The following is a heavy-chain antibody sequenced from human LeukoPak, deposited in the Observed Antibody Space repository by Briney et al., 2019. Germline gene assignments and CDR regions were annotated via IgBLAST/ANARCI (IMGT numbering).Heavy chain of an antibody. CDR3: ASYGDSSGYDDY. CDR1: GGSISSSSYY. Sequence: SETLSLTCTVSGGSISSSSYYWGWIRQPPGKGREWIGSIYYSGSTYYNPSLKSRVTISVDTSKNQFSLKLSSVTAADTAVYYCASYGDSSGYDDYWGQGTLVTVSS. V-gene: IGHV4-39*07. J-gene: IGHJ4*02. D-gene: IGHD3-22*01. CDR2: IYYSGST.